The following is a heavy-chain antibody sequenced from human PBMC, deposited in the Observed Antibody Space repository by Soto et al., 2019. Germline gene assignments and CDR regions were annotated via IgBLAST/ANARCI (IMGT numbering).Heavy chain of an antibody. Sequence: ASVKVSCKASGYTFTSYDINWVRQATGQGLEWMGWMNPNSGNTGYAQKFQGRVTMTRNTSISTAYMELSSLRSEDTAVYYCARGWLRRIPYCYYMDVWGKGTTVTVSS. CDR3: ARGWLRRIPYCYYMDV. D-gene: IGHD5-12*01. V-gene: IGHV1-8*01. CDR2: MNPNSGNT. J-gene: IGHJ6*03. CDR1: GYTFTSYD.